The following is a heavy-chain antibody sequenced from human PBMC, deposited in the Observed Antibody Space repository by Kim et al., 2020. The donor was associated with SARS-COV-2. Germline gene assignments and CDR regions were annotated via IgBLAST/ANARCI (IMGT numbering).Heavy chain of an antibody. CDR1: GFTFSSYW. J-gene: IGHJ4*02. CDR2: IKHDGSEK. D-gene: IGHD4-4*01. CDR3: ARMLHNYAFDY. Sequence: GGSLRLSCAASGFTFSSYWMSWVRQAPGKGLEWVANIKHDGSEKYYVDSVKGRFSISSDNANNSLYRQMNSLRAEDTAVYYCARMLHNYAFDYWGQGTLVTVSS. V-gene: IGHV3-7*03.